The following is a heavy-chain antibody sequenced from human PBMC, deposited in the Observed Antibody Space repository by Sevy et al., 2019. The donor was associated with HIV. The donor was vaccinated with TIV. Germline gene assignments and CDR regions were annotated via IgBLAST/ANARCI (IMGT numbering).Heavy chain of an antibody. Sequence: ASVKVSCKASGGTFSSYAISWVRQAPGQGLEWMGGIIPIFGTANYAQKFQGRVTITADKSTSTAYMELSSLRSEDTAVYYCARDGIAAGSYYYMDVWGKGTTVTVYS. D-gene: IGHD6-13*01. V-gene: IGHV1-69*06. CDR3: ARDGIAAGSYYYMDV. CDR1: GGTFSSYA. CDR2: IIPIFGTA. J-gene: IGHJ6*03.